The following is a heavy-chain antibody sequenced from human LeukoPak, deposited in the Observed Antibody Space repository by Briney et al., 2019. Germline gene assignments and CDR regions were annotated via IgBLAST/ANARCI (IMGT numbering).Heavy chain of an antibody. D-gene: IGHD5-24*01. J-gene: IGHJ4*02. CDR3: ATLREDGYNPFDY. Sequence: PGGSLRLSCAASGFTFDDYAMHWVRQAPGKGLEWVSGISWNSGSIGYADSVKGRFTISRDNAKNSLYLQMNSLRAEDTALYYCATLREDGYNPFDYWGQGTLVTVSS. V-gene: IGHV3-9*01. CDR2: ISWNSGSI. CDR1: GFTFDDYA.